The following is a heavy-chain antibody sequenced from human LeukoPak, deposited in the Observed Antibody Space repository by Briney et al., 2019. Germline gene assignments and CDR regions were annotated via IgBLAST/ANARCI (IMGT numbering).Heavy chain of an antibody. J-gene: IGHJ3*02. CDR3: ATEGGSGSYYGDDAFDM. CDR2: VKSKADDGTT. D-gene: IGHD3-10*01. V-gene: IGHV3-15*01. CDR1: GFSFTNTW. Sequence: KPGGSLRLSCEASGFSFTNTWMSWVRQAPGKGLEWVGRVKSKADDGTTDYAAPVQGRFTISRDDSKNTLSLQMNSLKTEDKAVYYCATEGGSGSYYGDDAFDMCGQGTMVTVSS.